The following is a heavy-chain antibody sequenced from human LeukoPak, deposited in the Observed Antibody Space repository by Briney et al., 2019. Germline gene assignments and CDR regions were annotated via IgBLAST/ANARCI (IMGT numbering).Heavy chain of an antibody. CDR1: GFTFSSYN. D-gene: IGHD3-22*01. J-gene: IGHJ4*02. Sequence: GGSLRLSCAASGFTFSSYNMNWVRQAPGKGLEWVSSITSGSSYIYYADSVKGRFTISRDNAKNSLYLQMNSLRAEDTAVYYCARGYGTYYYDSSGYYADYWGQGTLVTVSS. CDR3: ARGYGTYYYDSSGYYADY. CDR2: ITSGSSYI. V-gene: IGHV3-21*01.